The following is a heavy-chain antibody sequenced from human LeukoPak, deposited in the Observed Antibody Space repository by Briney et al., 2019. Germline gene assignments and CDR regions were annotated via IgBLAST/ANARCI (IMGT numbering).Heavy chain of an antibody. J-gene: IGHJ3*02. Sequence: ESLKISCKGSGYSFTSYWLGWVRQMPGKGLEWMGIIYPGDSDTRYCPSFQGQVTISADKSISTAYLQWSSLKASDTAMDYCAREYYYGSGSYPDAFDIWGQGTMVTVSS. CDR2: IYPGDSDT. V-gene: IGHV5-51*01. D-gene: IGHD3-10*01. CDR3: AREYYYGSGSYPDAFDI. CDR1: GYSFTSYW.